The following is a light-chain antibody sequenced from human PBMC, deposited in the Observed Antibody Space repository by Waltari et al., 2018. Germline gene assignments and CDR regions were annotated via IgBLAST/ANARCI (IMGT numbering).Light chain of an antibody. CDR1: SLDDGGYDF. J-gene: IGLJ1*01. Sequence: QSALTQPASVSGSPGQSITIPCTGSSLDDGGYDFVSWYRQHPGKAPKVVIFDVNNRPSGVSDRVSGSKSGNTASLTISGLQAEDEGDYYCTSYTSRHTLVFGGGTKVTVL. V-gene: IGLV2-14*01. CDR2: DVN. CDR3: TSYTSRHTLV.